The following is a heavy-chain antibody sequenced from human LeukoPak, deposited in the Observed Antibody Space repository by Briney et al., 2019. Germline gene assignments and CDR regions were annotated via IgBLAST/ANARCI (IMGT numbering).Heavy chain of an antibody. Sequence: PGGSLRLSCVASGFTFSSYSMNWVRQAPGKGLEWVSSISSSSSYIYYADSVKGRFTISRDNAKNSLYLQMNSLRAEDTAEYYCARGDRDLYCSSTSCYPVLGGQGTLVTVSS. CDR3: ARGDRDLYCSSTSCYPVL. J-gene: IGHJ4*02. D-gene: IGHD2-2*01. CDR2: ISSSSSYI. V-gene: IGHV3-21*01. CDR1: GFTFSSYS.